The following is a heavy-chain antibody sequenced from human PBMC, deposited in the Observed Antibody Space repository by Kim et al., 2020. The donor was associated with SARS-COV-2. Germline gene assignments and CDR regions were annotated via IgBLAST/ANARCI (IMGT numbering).Heavy chain of an antibody. D-gene: IGHD4-4*01. CDR2: GST. CDR3: EKGYSTFDY. Sequence: GSTYYADSVKGRFTISRDNSKNTLYLQMNSLRAEDTAVYYCEKGYSTFDYWGQGTLVTVSS. J-gene: IGHJ4*02. V-gene: IGHV3-23*01.